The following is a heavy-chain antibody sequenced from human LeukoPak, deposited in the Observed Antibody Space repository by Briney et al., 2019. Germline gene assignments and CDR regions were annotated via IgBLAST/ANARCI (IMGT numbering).Heavy chain of an antibody. D-gene: IGHD6-6*01. CDR3: ARGDTVAARPGRFDY. V-gene: IGHV4-59*12. CDR1: GGSFSSYY. J-gene: IGHJ4*02. CDR2: IYYSGST. Sequence: PSETLSLTCTLSGGSFSSYYWSWIRQPPGKGLEWIGYIYYSGSTNYNPSLKSRVTISVDTSKNQFSLKLSSVTAADTAVYYCARGDTVAARPGRFDYWGQGTLVTVSS.